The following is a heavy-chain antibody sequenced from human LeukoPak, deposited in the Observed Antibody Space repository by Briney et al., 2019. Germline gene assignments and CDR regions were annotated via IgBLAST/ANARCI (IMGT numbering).Heavy chain of an antibody. CDR1: GFTFSSYG. CDR3: AKDPLYSYGPSLFVLDY. V-gene: IGHV3-30*02. Sequence: QPGGSLRLSCAASGFTFSSYGMHWVRQAPGKGLEWVAFIRYDGSNKYYADSVKGRFTISRDNSKNTLYLQMNSLRAEDTAVYYCAKDPLYSYGPSLFVLDYWGQGTLVTVSS. J-gene: IGHJ4*02. CDR2: IRYDGSNK. D-gene: IGHD5-18*01.